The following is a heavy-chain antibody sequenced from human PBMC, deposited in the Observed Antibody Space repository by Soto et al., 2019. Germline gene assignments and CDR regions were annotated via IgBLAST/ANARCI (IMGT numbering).Heavy chain of an antibody. J-gene: IGHJ6*02. V-gene: IGHV6-1*01. CDR2: TYYRSKWYN. CDR1: GDSVSSNSAA. CDR3: ARDRYDSSGYYYVRSDV. D-gene: IGHD3-22*01. Sequence: QTLSLTCAISGDSVSSNSAAWNWIRQSPSRGLEWLGRTYYRSKWYNDYAVSVKSRITINPDTSKNQFSLQLNSVTPEDTAVYYCARDRYDSSGYYYVRSDVWGQGTTVTVSS.